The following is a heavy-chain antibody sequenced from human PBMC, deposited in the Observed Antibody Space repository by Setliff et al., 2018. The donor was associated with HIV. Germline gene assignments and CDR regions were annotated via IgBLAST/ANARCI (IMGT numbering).Heavy chain of an antibody. CDR2: IRYSESP. Sequence: PSETLSLTCTVSGGSISSTTYYWGWIRQPPGKGLEWIGYIRYSESPYYSASPSYNPSLKSRVTISLDTSKNQFSLKLSSVTAADTAVYFCARQDRYCTSTDCYRYFNYWGQGTLVTVSS. CDR1: GGSISSTTYY. CDR3: ARQDRYCTSTDCYRYFNY. V-gene: IGHV4-39*01. D-gene: IGHD2-2*02. J-gene: IGHJ4*02.